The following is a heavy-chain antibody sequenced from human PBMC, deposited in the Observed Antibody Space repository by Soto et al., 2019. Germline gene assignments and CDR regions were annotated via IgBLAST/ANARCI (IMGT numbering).Heavy chain of an antibody. V-gene: IGHV3-30*03. CDR2: ISFDEKDK. Sequence: QGQLVGSGGGVVQSGRSLRLSCAASGFTLSTYGMHWVRQAPGKGLEWVALISFDEKDKFYADSVKGRFTISRDNSKNTLYLQMNRRRPEEAGLFFWARTPYRGNYYMGDSLDPWGQGTPVTVPS. CDR1: GFTLSTYG. D-gene: IGHD1-26*01. J-gene: IGHJ5*02. CDR3: ARTPYRGNYYMGDSLDP.